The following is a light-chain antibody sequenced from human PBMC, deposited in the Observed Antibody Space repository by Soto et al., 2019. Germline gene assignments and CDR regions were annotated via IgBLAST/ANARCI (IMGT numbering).Light chain of an antibody. CDR1: QSVSSSL. J-gene: IGKJ4*01. CDR2: GAS. Sequence: EIVLTQSPGTLSLSPGERATLSCRASQSVSSSLLAWYQQKPGQATRLLIYGASSRATGIPDRFSGSGSGTDFTLTISRLEPEDFAVYYCQQYGSSPPLTFGGGTKVEIK. CDR3: QQYGSSPPLT. V-gene: IGKV3-20*01.